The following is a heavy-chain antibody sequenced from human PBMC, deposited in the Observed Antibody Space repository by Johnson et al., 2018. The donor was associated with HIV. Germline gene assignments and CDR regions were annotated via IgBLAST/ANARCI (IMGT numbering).Heavy chain of an antibody. Sequence: VQLVESGGGLVQPGGSLRLSCAASGFTFSSYDMHWVRQATGKGLEWVSAIGTAGDTYYPGSVKGRFTISRENAKNSLYLQMNSLRAEDTAVYYCARGQLQWPASVNDGFDIWGQGTMVTVSS. V-gene: IGHV3-13*01. CDR2: IGTAGDT. J-gene: IGHJ3*02. CDR1: GFTFSSYD. D-gene: IGHD6-19*01. CDR3: ARGQLQWPASVNDGFDI.